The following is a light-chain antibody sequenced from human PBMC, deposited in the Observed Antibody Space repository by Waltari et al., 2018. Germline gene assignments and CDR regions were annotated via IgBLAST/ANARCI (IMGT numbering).Light chain of an antibody. J-gene: IGLJ2*01. Sequence: QTAVTPEPSPTVSPGGTVTLTCVSSPGAVTSGFSPNWFQQKPGQAPRELIYDTSNKHAATPARFSGSLLGGKAALTLSGVRSEDEADYYCRLYYGGAPVFGGGTKLTVL. V-gene: IGLV7-43*01. CDR1: PGAVTSGFS. CDR2: DTS. CDR3: RLYYGGAPV.